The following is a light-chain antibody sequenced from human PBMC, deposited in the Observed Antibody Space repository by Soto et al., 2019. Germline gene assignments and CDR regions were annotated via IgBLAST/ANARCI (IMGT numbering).Light chain of an antibody. J-gene: IGKJ3*01. CDR1: HDITSY. CDR3: QHCDYLPI. V-gene: IGKV1-33*01. Sequence: DIQMTQSPSSLSASVGDRLTIICQASHDITSYLNWYQHKPGKAPKLLIYDASILEAGVPPRFSGSGSGTDFTLTISGLQPEDVATYYCQHCDYLPIFGPGTTVDFK. CDR2: DAS.